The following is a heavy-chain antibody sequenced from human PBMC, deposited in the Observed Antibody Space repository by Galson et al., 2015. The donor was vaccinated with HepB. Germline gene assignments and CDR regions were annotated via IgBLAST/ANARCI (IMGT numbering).Heavy chain of an antibody. CDR2: INPNSGGT. CDR1: GSTFTGYY. V-gene: IGHV1-2*04. D-gene: IGHD6-6*01. CDR3: ARTIAARYYYGMDV. Sequence: SVKVSCKASGSTFTGYYMHWVRQAPGQGLEWVGWINPNSGGTNYAQKFQGWVTMTRDTSISTAYMELSRLRSDDTAVYYCARTIAARYYYGMDVWGQGTLVTVSS. J-gene: IGHJ6*02.